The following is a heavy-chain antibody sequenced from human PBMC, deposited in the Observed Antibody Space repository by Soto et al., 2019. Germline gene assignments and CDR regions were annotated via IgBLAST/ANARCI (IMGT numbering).Heavy chain of an antibody. CDR3: ARSTVVAATHFDY. Sequence: GASVKVSCKASGGTFSSYAISWVRQAPGQGLEWMGGIIPIFGTANYAQKFQGRVTITADESTSTAYMELSSLRSEDTAVYYCARSTVVAATHFDYWGQGTLVTVSS. V-gene: IGHV1-69*13. CDR1: GGTFSSYA. D-gene: IGHD2-15*01. J-gene: IGHJ4*02. CDR2: IIPIFGTA.